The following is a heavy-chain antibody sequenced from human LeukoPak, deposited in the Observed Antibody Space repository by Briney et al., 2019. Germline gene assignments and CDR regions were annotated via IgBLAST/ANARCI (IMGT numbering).Heavy chain of an antibody. CDR2: ISSSGSTI. Sequence: GGSLRLSCAASGFTFSDYYMSWIRQAPGEGLEWVSYISSSGSTIYYADSVKGRFTISRDNAKNSLYLQMNSLRAEDTAVYYCATTYRYCSSTSCYGSLAFDIWGQGTMVTVSS. V-gene: IGHV3-11*01. CDR3: ATTYRYCSSTSCYGSLAFDI. D-gene: IGHD2-2*01. CDR1: GFTFSDYY. J-gene: IGHJ3*02.